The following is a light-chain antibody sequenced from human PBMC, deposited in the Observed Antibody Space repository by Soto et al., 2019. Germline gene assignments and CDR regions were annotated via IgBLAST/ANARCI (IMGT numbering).Light chain of an antibody. J-gene: IGKJ1*01. Sequence: EIVLTQSPGTLSLSPGERATLSCRASQSVSTNYLAWYQWKPGQAPRLLIYGASSRATDIPNRFSGSGSGTDLKLTITRLKAEDFAVYYCQQYGSSPPTFGQGTKGEIK. CDR1: QSVSTNY. V-gene: IGKV3-20*01. CDR2: GAS. CDR3: QQYGSSPPT.